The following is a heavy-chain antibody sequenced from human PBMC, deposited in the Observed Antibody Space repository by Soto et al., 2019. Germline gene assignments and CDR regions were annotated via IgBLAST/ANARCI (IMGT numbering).Heavy chain of an antibody. CDR3: ARGWRYYDSSGYYASYFDY. CDR1: GGTFSSYT. V-gene: IGHV1-69*02. J-gene: IGHJ4*02. Sequence: QVQLVQSGAEVKKPGSSVKVSCKASGGTFSSYTISWVRQAPGQGLEWMGRIIPILGIANYAQKFQGRVTITAGKXXSXAXXELSSLRSEDTAVYYCARGWRYYDSSGYYASYFDYWGQGTLVTVSS. CDR2: IIPILGIA. D-gene: IGHD3-22*01.